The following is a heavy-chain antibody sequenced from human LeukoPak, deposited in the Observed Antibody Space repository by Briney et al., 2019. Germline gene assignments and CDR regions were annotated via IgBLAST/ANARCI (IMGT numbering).Heavy chain of an antibody. CDR3: AKGGGSIFGVVVGVTWYFDY. V-gene: IGHV3-9*03. D-gene: IGHD3-3*01. CDR2: ISWNSGST. Sequence: GGSLRLSCAASGFTFSAYGMHWVRQAPGKGLEWVSGISWNSGSTGYADSVKGRFTISRDNAKNSLYLQMNSLRAEDMAFYYCAKGGGSIFGVVVGVTWYFDYWGQGTLVTVSS. CDR1: GFTFSAYG. J-gene: IGHJ4*02.